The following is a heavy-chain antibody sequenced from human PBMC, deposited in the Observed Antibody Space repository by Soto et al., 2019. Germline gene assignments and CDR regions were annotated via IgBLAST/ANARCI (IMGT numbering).Heavy chain of an antibody. D-gene: IGHD6-6*01. CDR3: ARELDGYFDY. Sequence: KPSETLSLTCTVCGGSVSSGGYYWSWIRQPPGKGLEWIGYIYYSGSTNYNPSLKSRVTISVDTSKNQFSLKLSSVTAAETAVYYCARELDGYFDYWGQRTLVTFSS. V-gene: IGHV4-61*08. CDR1: GGSVSSGGYY. J-gene: IGHJ4*03. CDR2: IYYSGST.